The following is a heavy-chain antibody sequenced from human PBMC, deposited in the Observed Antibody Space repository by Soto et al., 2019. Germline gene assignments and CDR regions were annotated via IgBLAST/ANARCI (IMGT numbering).Heavy chain of an antibody. CDR3: ACLNGYYRYFDH. D-gene: IGHD1-26*01. Sequence: QLLLVESGSGLVRPSQALSLSCNVSGGSLSSGGCSWAWVRLPVGKGLEWIGYIFDTGNTYFSASLKRRPSMSVDTSLNQFSMQLASVTAADTGMYYCACLNGYYRYFDHWGRGTLVTVSS. CDR2: IFDTGNT. V-gene: IGHV4-30-2*01. CDR1: GGSLSSGGCS. J-gene: IGHJ2*01.